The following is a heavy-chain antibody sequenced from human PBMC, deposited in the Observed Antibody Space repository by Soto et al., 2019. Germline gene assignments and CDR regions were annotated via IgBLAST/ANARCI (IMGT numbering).Heavy chain of an antibody. CDR1: GDKFSSYW. CDR2: IDTSDSYT. Sequence: ESLKISYKGSGDKFSSYWISWVRQMPGKGLEWMGRIDTSDSYTNYSPSFQGRVTISADKSISTAYLQWSSLKASDTAMYYCARQERKAVAARRGYYYGMDVWGQGTTVTVSS. CDR3: ARQERKAVAARRGYYYGMDV. V-gene: IGHV5-10-1*01. J-gene: IGHJ6*02. D-gene: IGHD6-6*01.